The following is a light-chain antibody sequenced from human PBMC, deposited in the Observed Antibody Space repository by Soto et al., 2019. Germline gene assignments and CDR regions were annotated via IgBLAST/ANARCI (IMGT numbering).Light chain of an antibody. CDR2: EVS. CDR3: SSYAGSNTPVL. Sequence: QSALTQPPSASGSHGQSVTISCTGTSSDVGGYNYVSWYQQHPGKAPKLMIYEVSKRPSGVPDRFSGSKSGNTASLTVSGLQAEDEADYYCSSYAGSNTPVLFGGGTKVTVL. V-gene: IGLV2-8*01. J-gene: IGLJ2*01. CDR1: SSDVGGYNY.